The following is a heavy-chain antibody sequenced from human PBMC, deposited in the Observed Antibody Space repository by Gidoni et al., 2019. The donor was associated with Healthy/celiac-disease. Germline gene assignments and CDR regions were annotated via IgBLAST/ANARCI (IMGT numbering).Heavy chain of an antibody. CDR2: ISGSGGST. Sequence: EVQLLESGGGLVQPGGSLRLSCAASGFTFSSYAMSWVRKAPGKGLEWFSAISGSGGSTYYADSVKGRFTISRDNSKNTLYLQMNSLRAEDTAVYYCAKTEAVAGTWWFDPWGQGTLVTVSS. J-gene: IGHJ5*02. D-gene: IGHD6-19*01. CDR3: AKTEAVAGTWWFDP. CDR1: GFTFSSYA. V-gene: IGHV3-23*01.